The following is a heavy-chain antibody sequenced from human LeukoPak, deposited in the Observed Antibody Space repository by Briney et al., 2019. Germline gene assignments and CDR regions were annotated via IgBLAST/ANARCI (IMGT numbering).Heavy chain of an antibody. V-gene: IGHV5-51*01. Sequence: GESLKNSGKGSGYSFTSYWIGWVRQMPGKGLEWMGIIYPGDSDTRYSTSFQGQVTISADKSIRTAYLQWSSLKASYTAMFYCARRWMDYYGSGRHDAFDIWDQGTMVTVSS. CDR2: IYPGDSDT. J-gene: IGHJ3*02. CDR1: GYSFTSYW. CDR3: ARRWMDYYGSGRHDAFDI. D-gene: IGHD3-10*01.